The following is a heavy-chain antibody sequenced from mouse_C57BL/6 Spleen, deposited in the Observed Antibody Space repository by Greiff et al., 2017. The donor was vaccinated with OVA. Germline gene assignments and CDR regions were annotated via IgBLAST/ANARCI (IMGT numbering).Heavy chain of an antibody. CDR1: GYTFTSYW. V-gene: IGHV1-53*01. D-gene: IGHD1-1*01. J-gene: IGHJ3*01. CDR2: INPSNGGT. CDR3: ARGDYDSSYDTWFAY. Sequence: VQLQQPGPELVKPGASVKLSCKASGYTFTSYWMHWVKQRPGQGLEWIGNINPSNGGTNYNEKFKSKATLTVDKSSSTAYMQLSSLTSEDSAVYYCARGDYDSSYDTWFAYWGQGTLVTVSA.